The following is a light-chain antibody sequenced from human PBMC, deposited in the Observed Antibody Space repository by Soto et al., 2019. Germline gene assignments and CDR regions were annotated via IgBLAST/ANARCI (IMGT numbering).Light chain of an antibody. Sequence: QAVLAQPPSVSGAPGQRVTISCTGGSSNIGANFDVHWYQHLPGSAPKLLIYSDTNRPSGVPDRFSGFKSGTSASLAITGLQAEDEADYYCQSYGNSLSGSVFGGGTKLTVL. V-gene: IGLV1-40*01. CDR2: SDT. CDR1: SSNIGANFD. J-gene: IGLJ3*02. CDR3: QSYGNSLSGSV.